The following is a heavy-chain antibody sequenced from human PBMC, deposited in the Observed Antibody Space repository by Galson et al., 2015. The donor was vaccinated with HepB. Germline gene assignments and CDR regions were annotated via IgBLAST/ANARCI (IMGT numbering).Heavy chain of an antibody. D-gene: IGHD3-22*01. J-gene: IGHJ5*02. CDR2: FDPEDGET. CDR3: AGDSSGYPDWFDP. CDR1: GYTLTELS. Sequence: SVKVSCKVSGYTLTELSMHWVRQAPGKGLEWMGGFDPEDGETVYAQKFQGRVTMTEDTSTDTAYMELSSLRSEDTAVYYCAGDSSGYPDWFDPWGQGTLVTVSS. V-gene: IGHV1-24*01.